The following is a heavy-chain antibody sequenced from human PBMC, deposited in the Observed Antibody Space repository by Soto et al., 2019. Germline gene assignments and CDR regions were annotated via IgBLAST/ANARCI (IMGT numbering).Heavy chain of an antibody. CDR1: GGTLSSYA. CDR3: ARDPGYSSSWFNWFDP. J-gene: IGHJ5*02. CDR2: IIPIFGTA. V-gene: IGHV1-69*13. D-gene: IGHD6-13*01. Sequence: SVKVSCKASGGTLSSYAISWVRQAPGQGLEWMGGIIPIFGTANYAQKFQGRVTITADESTSTAYMELSSLRSEDTAVYYCARDPGYSSSWFNWFDPWGQGTLVTVS.